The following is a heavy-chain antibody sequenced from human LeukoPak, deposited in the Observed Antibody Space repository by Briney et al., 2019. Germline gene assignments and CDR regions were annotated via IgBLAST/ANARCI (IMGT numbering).Heavy chain of an antibody. Sequence: GGSLRLSCAGSGFTFSSYSMNWVHQAPGKGLEWVSSISSSSSYIYYADSVKGRFTISRDNAKNSLYLQMNSLRAEDTAVYYCAREIPGIAAAGDNNWFDPWGQGTLVTVSS. CDR2: ISSSSSYI. J-gene: IGHJ5*02. CDR3: AREIPGIAAAGDNNWFDP. CDR1: GFTFSSYS. V-gene: IGHV3-21*01. D-gene: IGHD6-13*01.